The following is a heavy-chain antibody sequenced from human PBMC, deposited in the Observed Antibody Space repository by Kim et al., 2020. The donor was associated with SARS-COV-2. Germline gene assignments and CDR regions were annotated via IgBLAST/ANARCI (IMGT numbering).Heavy chain of an antibody. J-gene: IGHJ4*02. CDR2: INPSGGST. V-gene: IGHV1-46*01. D-gene: IGHD6-13*01. Sequence: ASVKVSCKASGYTFTSYYMHWVRQAPGQGLEWMGIINPSGGSTSYAQKFQGRVTMTRDTSTSTVYMEMSSLRPEDTAEYYCARGSRGDGLGYSSRGGAFDYWGQGTLVTVSS. CDR3: ARGSRGDGLGYSSRGGAFDY. CDR1: GYTFTSYY.